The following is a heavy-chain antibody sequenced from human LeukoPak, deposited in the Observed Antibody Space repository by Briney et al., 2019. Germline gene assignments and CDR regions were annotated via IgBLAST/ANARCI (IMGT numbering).Heavy chain of an antibody. CDR1: GFTFSNYW. J-gene: IGHJ6*03. V-gene: IGHV3-74*01. Sequence: GGSLRLSCAASGFTFSNYWMHWVRHAPGKGLVWVSRINSDASITSYADSVKCRFTISTDNPKNTLYLQMNSLRAEDTAVYYCARVSSGSYFGYYYYYMDVWGKGTTVTVSS. CDR3: ARVSSGSYFGYYYYYMDV. CDR2: INSDASIT. D-gene: IGHD1-26*01.